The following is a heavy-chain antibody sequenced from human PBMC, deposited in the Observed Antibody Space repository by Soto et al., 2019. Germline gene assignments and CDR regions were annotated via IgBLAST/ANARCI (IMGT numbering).Heavy chain of an antibody. CDR3: ARGGPYFVVVTQNDAFDI. J-gene: IGHJ3*02. CDR2: IYYSGST. V-gene: IGHV4-31*03. D-gene: IGHD2-21*02. CDR1: GGSISSGGYY. Sequence: QVQLQESGPGLVKPSQTLSLTCTVSGGSISSGGYYWSWIRQHPGKGLEWIGYIYYSGSTYYNPSLKSRVTLSVDASMNQFSLKLSSVTAADTAVYYCARGGPYFVVVTQNDAFDIWGQGTMVTVSS.